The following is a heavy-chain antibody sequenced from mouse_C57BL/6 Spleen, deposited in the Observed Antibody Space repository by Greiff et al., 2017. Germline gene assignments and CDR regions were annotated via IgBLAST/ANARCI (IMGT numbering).Heavy chain of an antibody. CDR2: IYPGDGDT. J-gene: IGHJ4*01. CDR1: GYAFSSYW. Sequence: VQLQQSGAELVKPGASVKISCKASGYAFSSYWMNWVKQRPGKGLEWIGQIYPGDGDTNYNGKFKGKATLTADTSSSTAYMQLSSLTSEELAVYFCAKDYGSSFLYYYAIDYWGQGTSVTVSS. D-gene: IGHD1-1*01. V-gene: IGHV1-80*01. CDR3: AKDYGSSFLYYYAIDY.